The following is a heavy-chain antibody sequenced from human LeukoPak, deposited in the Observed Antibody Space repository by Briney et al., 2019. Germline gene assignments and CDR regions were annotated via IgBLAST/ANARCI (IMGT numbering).Heavy chain of an antibody. D-gene: IGHD5-12*01. Sequence: GGSLRLSCAASGFTFSNYAMSWVRQAPGKGLEWVSTISGGSGKTYYTDSVKGRFTTSRDHSENTLYLQMNSLRAEDTAVYHCAKHGRGNNSRDYFDYWGQGTLVTVSS. V-gene: IGHV3-23*01. CDR3: AKHGRGNNSRDYFDY. J-gene: IGHJ4*02. CDR1: GFTFSNYA. CDR2: ISGGSGKT.